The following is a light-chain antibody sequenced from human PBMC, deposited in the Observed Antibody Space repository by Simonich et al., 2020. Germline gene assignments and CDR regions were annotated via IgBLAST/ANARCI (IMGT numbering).Light chain of an antibody. V-gene: IGKV4-1*01. J-gene: IGKJ1*01. CDR3: QQYYSTPWT. Sequence: DIVMTQSPDSLAVSLGERATINCKSSQSVLYSSNNKNYLAWYQKKPGQPPKLIIYCASNRDSGVHERFSSSGSGTDFPLTISILQAKDVTVYYCQQYYSTPWTFGQGTKVEIK. CDR1: QSVLYSSNNKNY. CDR2: CAS.